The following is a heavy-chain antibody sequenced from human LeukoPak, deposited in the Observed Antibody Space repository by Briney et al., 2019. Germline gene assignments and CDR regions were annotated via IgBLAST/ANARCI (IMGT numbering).Heavy chain of an antibody. Sequence: SETLSLTCAVYGGSFSGYYWSWIRQPPGKGLEWIGEINHSGSTNHNPSLKSRVTISVDTSKNQFSLKLSSVTAADTAVYYCARGRQWLVYWGQGTLVTVSS. CDR1: GGSFSGYY. CDR2: INHSGST. D-gene: IGHD6-19*01. J-gene: IGHJ4*02. CDR3: ARGRQWLVY. V-gene: IGHV4-34*01.